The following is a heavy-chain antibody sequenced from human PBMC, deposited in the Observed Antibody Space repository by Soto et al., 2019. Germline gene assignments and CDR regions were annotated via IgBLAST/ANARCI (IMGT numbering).Heavy chain of an antibody. D-gene: IGHD2-15*01. Sequence: PSETLSLTCTVSGGSISSSSYYWGWIRQPPGKGLEWIGSIYYSGSTSYNPSLKSRVTISVDTSKHQFSLKLCSVTAADTAVYYCARHGHQALHQRWSWCGPWGQGTLVTVSS. CDR1: GGSISSSSYY. V-gene: IGHV4-39*01. CDR2: IYYSGST. CDR3: ARHGHQALHQRWSWCGP. J-gene: IGHJ5*02.